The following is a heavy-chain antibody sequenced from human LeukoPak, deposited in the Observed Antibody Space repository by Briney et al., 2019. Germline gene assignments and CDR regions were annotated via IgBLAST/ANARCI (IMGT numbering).Heavy chain of an antibody. J-gene: IGHJ5*02. CDR2: IYYSGST. CDR3: ATTTQYYSSFRPGKEHWFDP. Sequence: SETLSLICTVSGGSISSRNFYWGWIRQPPGKGLEWIGSIYYSGSTYNPSLKSRVTISVDTSKNQFSLKLSSVTAADTAVYYCATTTQYYSSFRPGKEHWFDPWGQGTLVTVSS. CDR1: GGSISSRNFY. V-gene: IGHV4-39*01. D-gene: IGHD3-10*01.